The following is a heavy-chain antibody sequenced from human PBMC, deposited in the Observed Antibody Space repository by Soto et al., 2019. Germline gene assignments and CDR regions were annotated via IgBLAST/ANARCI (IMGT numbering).Heavy chain of an antibody. J-gene: IGHJ5*02. D-gene: IGHD3-16*01. CDR1: GFSFSSYW. V-gene: IGHV3-7*04. CDR3: LREGGLT. Sequence: EVPLVESGGDLVQPGGSLRLSCAASGFSFSSYWMSWVRQAPGKGLEWVAHMNQDGSDKYYVDSVKGRFTISRDDTQNSLFLQMNILRAEDTAVYYCLREGGLTWGQGTLVTVSS. CDR2: MNQDGSDK.